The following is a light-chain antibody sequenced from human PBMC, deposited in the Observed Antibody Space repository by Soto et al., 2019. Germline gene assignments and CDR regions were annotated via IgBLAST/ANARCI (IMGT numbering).Light chain of an antibody. Sequence: IHLTQSPSSLSASVGYRFTITCRASQGISSYLAWYQQKPGKAPKLLIYAASTLQSGVPSRFRGSGSGTDFTLTISSLQPEDFETYYCQQLNSYQITFGQGTRLEIK. J-gene: IGKJ5*01. CDR2: AAS. V-gene: IGKV1-9*01. CDR3: QQLNSYQIT. CDR1: QGISSY.